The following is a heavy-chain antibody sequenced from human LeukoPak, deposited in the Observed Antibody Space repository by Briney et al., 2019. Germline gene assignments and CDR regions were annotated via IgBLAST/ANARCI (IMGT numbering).Heavy chain of an antibody. CDR1: GFSFSRSS. CDR2: ISSSSSAI. Sequence: GGSLRLSCTASGFSFSRSSMNWVRQAPGKGLEWIAYISSSSSAIYYADSVRGRFTISRDNSKNTLYLQMNSLRAEDTAVYYCAKEGMATIGYYFDYWGQGTLVTVSS. J-gene: IGHJ4*02. V-gene: IGHV3-48*01. D-gene: IGHD5-24*01. CDR3: AKEGMATIGYYFDY.